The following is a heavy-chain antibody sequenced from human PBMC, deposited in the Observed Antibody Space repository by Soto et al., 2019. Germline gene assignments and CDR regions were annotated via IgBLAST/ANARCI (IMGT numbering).Heavy chain of an antibody. CDR2: VSASGLNT. CDR3: AEARPRRTSGYFFDD. D-gene: IGHD1-1*01. J-gene: IGHJ4*02. Sequence: EVQLLESGGKLVQPGGSLTLSCTASGFTFSTYAMAWVRQAPGKGLEWVSGVSASGLNTDYADPVKGRFYSSRDNSKNTVSLNMNSLRAEDTGVYYCAEARPRRTSGYFFDDWGQGTPVTVSS. CDR1: GFTFSTYA. V-gene: IGHV3-23*01.